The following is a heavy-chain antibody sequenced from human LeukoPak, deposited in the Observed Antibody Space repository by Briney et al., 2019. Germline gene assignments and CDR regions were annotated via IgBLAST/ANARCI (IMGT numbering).Heavy chain of an antibody. CDR2: IIPILGTA. V-gene: IGHV1-69*05. Sequence: GASVKVSCKASGGTFSRYGISWVRQAPGQGLEWMGGIIPILGTANYAQKFQGRVTITTDESTSTAYMELSSLRSEDAAVYYCARLRHDNSGPFDYWGQGTLVTVSS. CDR1: GGTFSRYG. D-gene: IGHD3-22*01. J-gene: IGHJ4*02. CDR3: ARLRHDNSGPFDY.